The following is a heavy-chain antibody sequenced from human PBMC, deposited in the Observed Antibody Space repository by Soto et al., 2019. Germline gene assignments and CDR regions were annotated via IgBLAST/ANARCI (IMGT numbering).Heavy chain of an antibody. CDR3: ARRSGSYSPFEY. CDR2: IYPADSDT. J-gene: IGHJ4*02. Sequence: EVQLVQSGAEVKKPGESLKISCKGSGYSFINYWIDWVRLTPGKGLEWMGIIYPADSDTRYSPSFQGQVTISADKSISTAYLHWSSVKASDTAIYYCARRSGSYSPFEYWGQGTLVTVSS. V-gene: IGHV5-51*01. CDR1: GYSFINYW. D-gene: IGHD3-22*01.